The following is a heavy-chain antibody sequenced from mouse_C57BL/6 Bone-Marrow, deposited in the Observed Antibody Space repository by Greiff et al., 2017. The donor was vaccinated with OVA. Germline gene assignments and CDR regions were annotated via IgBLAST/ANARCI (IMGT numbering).Heavy chain of an antibody. V-gene: IGHV14-4*01. D-gene: IGHD2-4*01. CDR1: GFNIKDDY. Sequence: VQLQQSGAELVRPGASVKLSCTASGFNIKDDYMHWVKQRPEQGLEWIGWIDPENGDTEYASKFQGKATITADTSSNTAYLQLSSLTSEDTAVYCCTTLNDYDWFGYWGQGTLVTVAA. J-gene: IGHJ3*01. CDR2: IDPENGDT. CDR3: TTLNDYDWFGY.